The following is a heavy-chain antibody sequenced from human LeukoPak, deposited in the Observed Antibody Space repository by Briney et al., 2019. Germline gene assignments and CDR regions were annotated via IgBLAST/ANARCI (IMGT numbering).Heavy chain of an antibody. J-gene: IGHJ3*02. V-gene: IGHV3-48*03. Sequence: GGSLRLSCAASGFTFNSYGMNWFRQTPGKGLEWISYINSVGGTTFYADSVKGRFTITRDNANNTLYLQMNSLRAEDAAIYYCARSHMYGDYGEDIWGHGTVVAVSS. CDR1: GFTFNSYG. D-gene: IGHD4-17*01. CDR2: INSVGGTT. CDR3: ARSHMYGDYGEDI.